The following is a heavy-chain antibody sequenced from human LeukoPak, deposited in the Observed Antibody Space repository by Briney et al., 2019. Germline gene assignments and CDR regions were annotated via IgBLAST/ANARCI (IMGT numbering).Heavy chain of an antibody. V-gene: IGHV3-30-3*01. CDR2: ISYDGSNK. CDR1: GFTFSSYA. Sequence: GGSLRLSSAASGFTFSSYAMHWVRQAPGKGLEWVAVISYDGSNKYYADSVKGRFTISRDNSKNTLYLQMNSLRAEDTAVYYCAGGVDFDYWGQGTLVTVSS. D-gene: IGHD2-15*01. J-gene: IGHJ4*02. CDR3: AGGVDFDY.